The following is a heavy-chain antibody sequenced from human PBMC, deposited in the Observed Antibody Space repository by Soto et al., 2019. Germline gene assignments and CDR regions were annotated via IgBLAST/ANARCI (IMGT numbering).Heavy chain of an antibody. CDR2: INHSGST. J-gene: IGHJ6*02. CDR1: GGSFSGYY. V-gene: IGHV4-34*01. D-gene: IGHD2-2*02. Sequence: QVQLQQWGAGLLKPSETLSLTCAVYGGSFSGYYWSWIRQPPGKGLEWIGEINHSGSTNYNPSLNSXXXISVDTSKNQXXRXLXXVTAADPAVYYCARGRSYCSSTSCYRGHYSYGMDVWGPGTTVTVSS. CDR3: ARGRSYCSSTSCYRGHYSYGMDV.